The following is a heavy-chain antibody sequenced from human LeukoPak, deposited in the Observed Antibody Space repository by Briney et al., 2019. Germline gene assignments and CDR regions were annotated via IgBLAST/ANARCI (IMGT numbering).Heavy chain of an antibody. V-gene: IGHV3-30*04. J-gene: IGHJ4*02. CDR2: ISKDGSHE. D-gene: IGHD6-19*01. CDR3: ARDWFESGWHLDY. Sequence: PGGSLRLSCAASGFTFRSYAMNWVRQAPGKGLEWVSLISKDGSHEFYADSVKGRFTISRDNFKNSLFLDMTSLGPEDTAVYYCARDWFESGWHLDYWGQGALVTVSS. CDR1: GFTFRSYA.